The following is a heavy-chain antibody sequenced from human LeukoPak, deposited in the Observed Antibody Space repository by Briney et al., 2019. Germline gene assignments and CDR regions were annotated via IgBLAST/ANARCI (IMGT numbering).Heavy chain of an antibody. D-gene: IGHD4-17*01. CDR2: INNRGSST. J-gene: IGHJ4*02. V-gene: IGHV3-23*01. CDR3: AKERQTGDYFTSDY. CDR1: GFTFSSYT. Sequence: PGGSLRLSCAASGFTFSSYTMSWVRQAPGEGLEWLSAINNRGSSTYYAGSVKDRFTISRDNSENTLYLQVNSLTVDDTAVYFCAKERQTGDYFTSDYWGQGTLVTVSS.